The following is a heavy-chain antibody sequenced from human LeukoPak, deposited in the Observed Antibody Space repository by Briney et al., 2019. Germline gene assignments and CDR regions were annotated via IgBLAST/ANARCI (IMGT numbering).Heavy chain of an antibody. CDR1: GFTVSSNY. D-gene: IGHD3-10*01. J-gene: IGHJ5*02. Sequence: GGSLRLSCVASGFTVSSNYMSWVRQAPGKGLEWVSMFYSGGSTFYADSVKGRFTIARDSSKNTLYLQMNSLRAEDTAVYYCAKDSYYGSGSTFDPWGQGTLVTVSS. CDR2: FYSGGST. CDR3: AKDSYYGSGSTFDP. V-gene: IGHV3-66*01.